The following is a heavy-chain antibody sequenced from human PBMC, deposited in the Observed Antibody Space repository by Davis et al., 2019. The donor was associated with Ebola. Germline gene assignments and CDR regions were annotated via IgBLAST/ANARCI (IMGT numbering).Heavy chain of an antibody. CDR2: INAGNGNT. V-gene: IGHV1-3*01. CDR1: GYTFTSYG. J-gene: IGHJ6*02. Sequence: AASVKVSCKASGYTFTSYGISWVRQAPGQGLEWMGWINAGNGNTKYSQKFQGRVTITRDTSASTAYMELSSLRSEDTAVYYCARVKYYYGMDVWGQGTTVTVPS. CDR3: ARVKYYYGMDV.